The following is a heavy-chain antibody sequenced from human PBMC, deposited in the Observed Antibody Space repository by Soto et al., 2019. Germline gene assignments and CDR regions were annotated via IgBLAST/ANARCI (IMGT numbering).Heavy chain of an antibody. V-gene: IGHV3-48*02. D-gene: IGHD2-15*01. Sequence: PWGSLRLSCAASGFTFSSYGMNLVRQAPGKGLEWLSDSSSSSSTIYYADCVKGRFTLFRDNATNSLYLQMNSLRDDDTAVYYSARDRGSTDFADWGQGALVSVS. J-gene: IGHJ4*02. CDR1: GFTFSSYG. CDR3: ARDRGSTDFAD. CDR2: SSSSSSTI.